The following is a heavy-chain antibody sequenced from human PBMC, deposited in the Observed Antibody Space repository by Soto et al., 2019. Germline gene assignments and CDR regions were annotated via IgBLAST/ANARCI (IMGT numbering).Heavy chain of an antibody. Sequence: GESLKISCKGSGYSFTSYWIGWVRQMPGKGLEWMGIIYPGDSDTRYSPSFQGQVTISADKSISTAYLQWSSLKASDTAMYYCARCGYYDFWSGYPPNWFDPWGQGTLVTVSS. CDR3: ARCGYYDFWSGYPPNWFDP. J-gene: IGHJ5*02. CDR1: GYSFTSYW. CDR2: IYPGDSDT. V-gene: IGHV5-51*01. D-gene: IGHD3-3*01.